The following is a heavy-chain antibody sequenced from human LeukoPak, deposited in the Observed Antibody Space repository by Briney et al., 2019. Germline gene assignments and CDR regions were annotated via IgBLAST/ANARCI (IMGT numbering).Heavy chain of an antibody. V-gene: IGHV3-21*01. CDR3: ATVKVASTAFDI. D-gene: IGHD2-15*01. J-gene: IGHJ3*02. Sequence: GGSLRLSCAASGFTFSSYSMNWVRQAPGKGLEWVSSISSSSSYIYYADSVKGRFTISRDNAKNSLYLQMNSLRAEDTAVYYCATVKVASTAFDIWGQGTMVTVSS. CDR1: GFTFSSYS. CDR2: ISSSSSYI.